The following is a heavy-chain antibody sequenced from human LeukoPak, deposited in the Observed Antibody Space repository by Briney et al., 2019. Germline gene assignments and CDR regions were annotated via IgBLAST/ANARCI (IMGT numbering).Heavy chain of an antibody. V-gene: IGHV3-33*01. CDR2: IWYDGSNK. CDR1: GFTFSSYG. J-gene: IGHJ4*02. Sequence: GGSLRLFCVASGFTFSSYGMHWVRQAPGKGLEWVAVIWYDGSNKYYADSVKGRFTISRDNSKNTLYLQMNSLRAEDTAVYYCAREVGATASLDYWGQGTLVTVSS. CDR3: AREVGATASLDY. D-gene: IGHD1-26*01.